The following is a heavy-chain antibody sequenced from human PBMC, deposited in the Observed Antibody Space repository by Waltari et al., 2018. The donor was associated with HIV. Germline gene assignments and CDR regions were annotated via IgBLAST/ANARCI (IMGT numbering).Heavy chain of an antibody. CDR3: AGGRTAFGVVTGAPLGVDV. CDR1: GFSFITSG. D-gene: IGHD3-3*01. Sequence: QAQMVGSVGGVVRPGRRLRLNCAASGFSFITSGWYWVRQAPGKGLGWVAVIWYDGSKKDYGDSVKGRFTISRDNSKNTVYLQMTSLRADDTGIYYCAGGRTAFGVVTGAPLGVDVWGQGTTVTVSS. J-gene: IGHJ6*02. V-gene: IGHV3-33*01. CDR2: IWYDGSKK.